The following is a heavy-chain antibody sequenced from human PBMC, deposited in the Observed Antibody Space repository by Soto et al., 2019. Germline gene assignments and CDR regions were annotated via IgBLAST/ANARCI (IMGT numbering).Heavy chain of an antibody. Sequence: QVQLVQSGAEVKEPGASVRVSCKASGYTFSSYGFSWVRQAPGQGLEWVAWISANSGDTNSAQKFQGRVTLTTDTSTSAAYVDSLSLTSDDTAIYYSARDIRDSSGGPSCIYCTFWGQGARVTVSS. CDR1: GYTFSSYG. J-gene: IGHJ4*02. D-gene: IGHD2-2*01. CDR3: ARDIRDSSGGPSCIYCTF. CDR2: ISANSGDT. V-gene: IGHV1-18*01.